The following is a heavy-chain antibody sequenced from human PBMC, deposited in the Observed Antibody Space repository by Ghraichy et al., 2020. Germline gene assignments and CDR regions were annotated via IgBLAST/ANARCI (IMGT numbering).Heavy chain of an antibody. D-gene: IGHD2-2*02. CDR2: ISGSDVST. V-gene: IGHV3-23*01. CDR3: AKDIYGASYGMGV. J-gene: IGHJ6*02. CDR1: GFTFSSYA. Sequence: LSLTCAASGFTFSSYAMNWVRQAPGKGLEWVSTISGSDVSTYHADSVKGRFTISRDNSKNTLYLQMNSLRAEDTAVYYCAKDIYGASYGMGVWGQGTTVTVSS.